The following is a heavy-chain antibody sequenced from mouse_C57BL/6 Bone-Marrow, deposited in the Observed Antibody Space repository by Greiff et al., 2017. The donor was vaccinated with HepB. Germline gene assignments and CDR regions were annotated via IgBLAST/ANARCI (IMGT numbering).Heavy chain of an antibody. CDR3: TTVYYGYDD. Sequence: VQLKESGAELVRPGASVKLSCTASGFNIKDDYMHWVKQRPEQGLEWIGWIDPENGDTEYASKFQGKATITADTSSNTAYLQLSSLTSEDTAVYYCTTVYYGYDDWGTGTTVTVSS. V-gene: IGHV14-4*01. CDR2: IDPENGDT. CDR1: GFNIKDDY. J-gene: IGHJ1*03. D-gene: IGHD2-2*01.